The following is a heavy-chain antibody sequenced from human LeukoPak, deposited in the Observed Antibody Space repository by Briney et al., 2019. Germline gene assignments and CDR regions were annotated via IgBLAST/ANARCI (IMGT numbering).Heavy chain of an antibody. D-gene: IGHD2-2*01. CDR2: ISGSSGST. V-gene: IGHV3-23*01. Sequence: PGGSLRLSCAASGFTFSSSAMSWVRQAPGKGLEWVSTISGSSGSTYYADYVKGRFTISRDNSKNTLYLQMNSLRAEDTAVYYCAKDLDCSSTNCYPDYWGQGTLVTVSS. CDR1: GFTFSSSA. CDR3: AKDLDCSSTNCYPDY. J-gene: IGHJ4*02.